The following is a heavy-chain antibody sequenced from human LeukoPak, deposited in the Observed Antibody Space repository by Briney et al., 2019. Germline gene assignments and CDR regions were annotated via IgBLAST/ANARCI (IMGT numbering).Heavy chain of an antibody. Sequence: SVKVSCKASGGAFSSYAISWVRQAPGQGLEWMGRIIPILGIANYAQKFQGRVTITADKSTSTAYMELSSLRSEDTAVYYCARVIHCSSTSCPSASYYYYGMDVWGQGTTVTVSS. D-gene: IGHD2-2*01. V-gene: IGHV1-69*04. CDR3: ARVIHCSSTSCPSASYYYYGMDV. CDR2: IIPILGIA. J-gene: IGHJ6*02. CDR1: GGAFSSYA.